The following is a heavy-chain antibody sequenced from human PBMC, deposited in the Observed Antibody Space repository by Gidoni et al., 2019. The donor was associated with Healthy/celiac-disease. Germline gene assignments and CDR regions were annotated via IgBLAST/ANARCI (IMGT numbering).Heavy chain of an antibody. CDR2: IYYSGST. V-gene: IGHV4-39*01. J-gene: IGHJ4*02. Sequence: QLQLQESGPGLVKPSETLSLTCTVSGGSISSSSYYWGWIRQPPGKGREWIGSIYYSGSTYYNPSLKSRVTISVDTSKNQFSLKLSSVTAADTAVYYCARRSIGVVSTHDYWGQGTLVTVSS. D-gene: IGHD3-3*01. CDR3: ARRSIGVVSTHDY. CDR1: GGSISSSSYY.